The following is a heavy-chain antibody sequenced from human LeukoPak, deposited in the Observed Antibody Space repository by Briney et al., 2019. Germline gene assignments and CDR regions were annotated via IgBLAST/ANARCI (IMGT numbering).Heavy chain of an antibody. CDR1: GGSIRSYY. V-gene: IGHV4-59*12. Sequence: PSETLSLTCTVSGGSIRSYYWSWIRQPPGKGLEWIGYMHHSGSTKHNPYLKSRVTISVDTSKSQFSLKLSSVTAADTAVYYCAREGDYDILTGRGPAFDIWGQGTMVTVPS. CDR3: AREGDYDILTGRGPAFDI. CDR2: MHHSGST. D-gene: IGHD3-9*01. J-gene: IGHJ3*02.